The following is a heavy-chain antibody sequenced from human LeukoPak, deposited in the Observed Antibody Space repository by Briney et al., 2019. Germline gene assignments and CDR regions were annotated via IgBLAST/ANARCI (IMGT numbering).Heavy chain of an antibody. CDR1: GYTFSIYY. D-gene: IGHD5-12*01. CDR3: ARLRGYSGYRDAFDI. Sequence: EASVKVSCKASGYTFSIYYIHWVRQAPGQGLEWMGIINPSGGSTSYAQKFQGRVTMTRDTSTSTVYMELSSLRSEDTAVYYCARLRGYSGYRDAFDIWGQGTMVTVSS. CDR2: INPSGGST. J-gene: IGHJ3*02. V-gene: IGHV1-46*01.